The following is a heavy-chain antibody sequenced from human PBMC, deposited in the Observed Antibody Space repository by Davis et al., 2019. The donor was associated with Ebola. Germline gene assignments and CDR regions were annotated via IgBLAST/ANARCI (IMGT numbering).Heavy chain of an antibody. D-gene: IGHD4-17*01. V-gene: IGHV1-69*05. Sequence: AASVKVSCKASGGTFSSYAISWVRQAPGQGLEWMGGIIPIFGTANYAQKLQGRVTMTTDTSTSTAYMELRSLRSDDTAVYYCARDKASVTTDWFDPWGQGTLVTVSS. J-gene: IGHJ5*02. CDR3: ARDKASVTTDWFDP. CDR1: GGTFSSYA. CDR2: IIPIFGTA.